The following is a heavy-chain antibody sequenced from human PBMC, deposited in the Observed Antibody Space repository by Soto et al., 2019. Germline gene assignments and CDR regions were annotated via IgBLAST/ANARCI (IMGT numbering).Heavy chain of an antibody. Sequence: ASVKVSCKASGYTCTSCGISWVRQAPGQGLEWMGWISAYNGNTNYAQKLQGRVTMTTDTSTSTAYMELRSLRSDDTAVYYCARDGYCSSTSCYPFDPWGQGTLVTV. J-gene: IGHJ5*02. CDR3: ARDGYCSSTSCYPFDP. CDR1: GYTCTSCG. D-gene: IGHD2-2*03. CDR2: ISAYNGNT. V-gene: IGHV1-18*01.